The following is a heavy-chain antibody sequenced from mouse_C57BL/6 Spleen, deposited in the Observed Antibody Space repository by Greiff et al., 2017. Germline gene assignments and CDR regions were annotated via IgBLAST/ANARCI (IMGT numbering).Heavy chain of an antibody. CDR3: ARNPPFAY. CDR1: GYTFTSYW. CDR2: IDPSDSYT. J-gene: IGHJ3*01. V-gene: IGHV1-50*01. Sequence: VQLQQPGAELVKPGASVKLSCKASGYTFTSYWMLWVKQRPGQGLEWIGEIDPSDSYTNYNQKFKGKATLTVDTSSSTAYMQLSSLTSEDSAVYYCARNPPFAYWGQGTLVTVSA.